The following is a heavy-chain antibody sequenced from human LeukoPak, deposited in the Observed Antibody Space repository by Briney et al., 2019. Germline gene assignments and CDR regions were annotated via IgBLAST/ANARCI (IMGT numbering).Heavy chain of an antibody. J-gene: IGHJ4*02. D-gene: IGHD3-3*01. Sequence: GATVKISCKVSGYTFTDCYMHWVQQAPGKGLEWMGLVDPEDGETIYAEKFQGRVTITADTSTDTAYMELSSLRSEDTAVYYCATGPDYDFWSGPTQIDYWGQGTLVTVSS. CDR2: VDPEDGET. V-gene: IGHV1-69-2*01. CDR1: GYTFTDCY. CDR3: ATGPDYDFWSGPTQIDY.